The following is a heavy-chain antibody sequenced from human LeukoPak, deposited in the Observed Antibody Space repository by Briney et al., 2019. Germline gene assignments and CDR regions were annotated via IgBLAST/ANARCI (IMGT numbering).Heavy chain of an antibody. CDR2: MNPNSGNT. CDR1: GYTFTSYD. V-gene: IGHV1-8*01. J-gene: IGHJ4*02. D-gene: IGHD2-15*01. CDR3: ARAGYCSGGSCFRGDGAEFDY. Sequence: GASVKVSCKASGYTFTSYDINWVRQATGQGLEWMGWMNPNSGNTGYAQKFQGRVTMTRNTSISTAYMELSSLRSEDTAVYYCARAGYCSGGSCFRGDGAEFDYWGQGTLVTVSS.